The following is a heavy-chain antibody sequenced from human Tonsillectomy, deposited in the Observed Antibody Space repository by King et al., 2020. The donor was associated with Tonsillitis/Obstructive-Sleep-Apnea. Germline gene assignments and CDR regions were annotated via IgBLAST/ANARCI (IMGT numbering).Heavy chain of an antibody. J-gene: IGHJ4*02. V-gene: IGHV1-2*02. CDR1: GYTFTGYY. Sequence: VQLVESGAEVTKPGASVKVSCQASGYTFTGYYFHWVRQAPGQGLEWMGWIDPDSGGTNYAQKLQGRVTMTRDTSISTAYMEMSSLRSDDTAVYYCAGGDIWFGFYWGQGTLVTVSS. CDR3: AGGDIWFGFY. CDR2: IDPDSGGT. D-gene: IGHD3-10*01.